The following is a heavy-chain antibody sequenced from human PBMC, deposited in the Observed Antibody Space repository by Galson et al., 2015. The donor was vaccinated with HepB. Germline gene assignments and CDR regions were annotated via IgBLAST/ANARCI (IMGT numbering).Heavy chain of an antibody. D-gene: IGHD4-11*01. CDR1: GFTFSSYG. CDR3: ARSNDYSNYFAY. CDR2: VWYDGSNK. J-gene: IGHJ4*02. V-gene: IGHV3-33*01. Sequence: SLRLSCAASGFTFSSYGMNWVRQAPGKGLEWVAVVWYDGSNKYYADSVEGRFTISRDNSKNTLYLQMNSLRAEDTAVYYCARSNDYSNYFAYWGQGTLVTVSS.